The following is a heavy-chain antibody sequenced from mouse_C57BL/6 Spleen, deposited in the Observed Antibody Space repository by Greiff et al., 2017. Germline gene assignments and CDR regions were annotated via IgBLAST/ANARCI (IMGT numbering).Heavy chain of an antibody. CDR1: GFTFSSYG. CDR2: ISSGGSYT. J-gene: IGHJ2*01. D-gene: IGHD1-1*01. CDR3: ARHGITTVVAHFDY. Sequence: EVQRVESGGDLVKPGGSLKLSCAASGFTFSSYGMSWVRQTPDKRLEWVATISSGGSYTYYPDSVKGRFTISRDNAKNTLYLQMSSLKSEDTAMYYCARHGITTVVAHFDYWGQGTTLTVSS. V-gene: IGHV5-6*01.